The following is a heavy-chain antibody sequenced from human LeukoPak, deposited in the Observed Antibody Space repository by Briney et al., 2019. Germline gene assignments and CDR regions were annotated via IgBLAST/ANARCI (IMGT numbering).Heavy chain of an antibody. CDR3: ARGRVSPSSSFDY. CDR1: GFTFRSYA. V-gene: IGHV3-23*01. Sequence: GGSLRLSCAASGFTFRSYAMSWVRQALGKGVEWVSTISGSVVTTYYAHSVKGRFTISRDHSKNTLYLQIDSLRAEDTAVYYCARGRVSPSSSFDYWGQGTLVTVSS. CDR2: ISGSVVTT. J-gene: IGHJ4*02. D-gene: IGHD6-13*01.